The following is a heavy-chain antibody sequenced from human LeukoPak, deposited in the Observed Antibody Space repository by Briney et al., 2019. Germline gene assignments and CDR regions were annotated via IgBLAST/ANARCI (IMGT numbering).Heavy chain of an antibody. CDR3: ARGREDYFDY. D-gene: IGHD1-26*01. Sequence: SETLSLTCAVYGGSFSGYYWSWIRQPPGKGLESIGEINHSGSTNYNPSLKSRVTISVDTSKNQFSLKLSSVTAADTAVYYCARGREDYFDYWGQGTLVTVSS. CDR1: GGSFSGYY. CDR2: INHSGST. V-gene: IGHV4-34*01. J-gene: IGHJ4*02.